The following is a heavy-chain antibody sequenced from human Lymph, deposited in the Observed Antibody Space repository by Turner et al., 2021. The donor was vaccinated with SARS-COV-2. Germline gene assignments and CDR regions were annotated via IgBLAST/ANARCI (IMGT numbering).Heavy chain of an antibody. CDR1: GFTFVDYA. J-gene: IGHJ4*02. Sequence: EVQLVESGGGVVQPGGSLRISCAASGFTFVDYAMHWVRQAPVKGLEWVSLISGDGSGTDYSDSVKGRFTISRVNSKNALSLQMNNLRAEDTALYYCAKDPGYCSGGSCYSRTYFDFWGQGTLVTVSA. CDR2: ISGDGSGT. V-gene: IGHV3-43*02. CDR3: AKDPGYCSGGSCYSRTYFDF. D-gene: IGHD2-15*01.